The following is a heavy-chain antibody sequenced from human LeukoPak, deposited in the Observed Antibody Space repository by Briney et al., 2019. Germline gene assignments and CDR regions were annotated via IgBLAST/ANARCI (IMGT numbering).Heavy chain of an antibody. CDR3: ASAGLTYGSGSYFVY. D-gene: IGHD3-10*01. Sequence: SGRSLRLSCAASGFTFSSYAMHWVRQAPGKGLEWVSGINWNGGSTGYADSVKGRFTISRDNAKNSLYLQTNSLRAEDTALYYCASAGLTYGSGSYFVYWGQGTLVTVSS. J-gene: IGHJ4*02. CDR1: GFTFSSYA. V-gene: IGHV3-20*04. CDR2: INWNGGST.